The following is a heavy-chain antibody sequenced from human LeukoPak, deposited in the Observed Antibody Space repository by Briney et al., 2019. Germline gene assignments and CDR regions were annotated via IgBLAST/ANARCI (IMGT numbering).Heavy chain of an antibody. CDR3: ARHSITAGTEYAFDI. J-gene: IGHJ3*02. D-gene: IGHD6-13*01. Sequence: SETLSLTCTVSGGSISNYYWSWIRQPPGKGLEWIGYIYYSGSTNYNPSLKSRVTILVDTSKNQFSLKLSSVTAADTALYYCARHSITAGTEYAFDIWGQGTMVTVSS. CDR1: GGSISNYY. V-gene: IGHV4-59*08. CDR2: IYYSGST.